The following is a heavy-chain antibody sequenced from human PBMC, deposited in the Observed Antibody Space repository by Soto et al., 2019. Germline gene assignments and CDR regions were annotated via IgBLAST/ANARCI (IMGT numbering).Heavy chain of an antibody. D-gene: IGHD3-16*01. CDR2: ISYNGRNK. V-gene: IGHV3-30*04. CDR3: ARQAKIGDRSQFYFDS. Sequence: QVQLVESGGDVVQPGRSLRLSCGASGFTFSFYAMHWVRQAPGKGLEWVAVISYNGRNKHYVDSVKGRFTISRDNSQDTLYLQMDSLRPDDTAVYYCARQAKIGDRSQFYFDSWGQGTLVTVSS. CDR1: GFTFSFYA. J-gene: IGHJ4*02.